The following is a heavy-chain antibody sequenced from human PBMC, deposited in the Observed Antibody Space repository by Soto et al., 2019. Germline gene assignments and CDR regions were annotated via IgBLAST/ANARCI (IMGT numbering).Heavy chain of an antibody. CDR3: ARSYYYGSGSYYNAPSYGMDV. CDR1: GGSISSYY. D-gene: IGHD3-10*01. V-gene: IGHV4-59*01. Sequence: SETLSLTCTVSGGSISSYYWSWIRQPPGKGLEWIGYIYYSGSTNYNPSLKSRVTISVDTSKNQFSLKLSSVTAADTAVYYCARSYYYGSGSYYNAPSYGMDVWGQGTTVTVSS. CDR2: IYYSGST. J-gene: IGHJ6*02.